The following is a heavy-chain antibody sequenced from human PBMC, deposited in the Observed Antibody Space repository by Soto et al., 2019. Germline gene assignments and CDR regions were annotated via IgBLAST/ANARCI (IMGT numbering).Heavy chain of an antibody. Sequence: ASVKVSCKVSGHTLSELSMHWVRQAPGKGLEWMGGFDPEDGERLYAQKLQGRVTVTEDTSTDTVYMELRSLRSEDTAVYYCATGTIAVGGPFDYWGQGTLVTV. J-gene: IGHJ4*02. V-gene: IGHV1-24*01. D-gene: IGHD6-13*01. CDR3: ATGTIAVGGPFDY. CDR1: GHTLSELS. CDR2: FDPEDGER.